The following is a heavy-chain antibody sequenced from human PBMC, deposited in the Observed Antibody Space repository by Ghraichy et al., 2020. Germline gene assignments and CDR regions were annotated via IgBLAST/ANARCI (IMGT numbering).Heavy chain of an antibody. J-gene: IGHJ4*02. CDR2: IGGSGDYT. CDR3: AKSSRHCAYDTYYFDY. V-gene: IGHV3-23*01. D-gene: IGHD3-16*01. CDR1: GFTFSTYG. Sequence: GGSLRLSCAASGFTFSTYGMSWVRQAPAKGLEWVSSIGGSGDYTYYADSVKGRFTISRDYSKNTLDLQMNSLRAEDTAVYYCAKSSRHCAYDTYYFDYWGQGTLVTVSS.